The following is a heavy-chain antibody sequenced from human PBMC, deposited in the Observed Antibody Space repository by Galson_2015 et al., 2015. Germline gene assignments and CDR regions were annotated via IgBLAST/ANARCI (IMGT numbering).Heavy chain of an antibody. Sequence: SLRLSCAASGFTFSSYWMSWVRQAPGKGLEWVANIKQDGSEKYYVDSVKGRFTISRDNAKNSLYLQMNSLRAEDTAVYYCARPPWGIGGAFDIWGQGTMVTVSS. CDR3: ARPPWGIGGAFDI. J-gene: IGHJ3*02. V-gene: IGHV3-7*02. CDR2: IKQDGSEK. CDR1: GFTFSSYW. D-gene: IGHD3-16*01.